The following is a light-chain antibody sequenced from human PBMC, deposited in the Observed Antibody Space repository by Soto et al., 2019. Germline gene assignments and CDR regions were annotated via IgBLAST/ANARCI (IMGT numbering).Light chain of an antibody. Sequence: DIQLTQSPSFLSASVGDRVTITCRASQGISSSLAWYQQKPGKAPKLLIYAASTLQSGVPSRFSGSASGTEFTLTISSLQPEDFATYYCQQLNSYPLTFAGGTKVEI. CDR2: AAS. J-gene: IGKJ4*01. CDR1: QGISSS. V-gene: IGKV1-9*01. CDR3: QQLNSYPLT.